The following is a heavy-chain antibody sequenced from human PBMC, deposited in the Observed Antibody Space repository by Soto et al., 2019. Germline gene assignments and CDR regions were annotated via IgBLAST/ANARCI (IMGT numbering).Heavy chain of an antibody. CDR1: GGSISSYY. CDR2: IYYSGST. CDR3: ARGTYYDFWSGYSYYYYYMDV. Sequence: SETLSLTCTVSGGSISSYYWSWIRQPPGKGLAWIGYIYYSGSTNYNPSLKSRVTISVDTSKNQFSLKLSSVTAADTAVYYCARGTYYDFWSGYSYYYYYMDVWGKGTTVTVS. J-gene: IGHJ6*03. D-gene: IGHD3-3*01. V-gene: IGHV4-59*01.